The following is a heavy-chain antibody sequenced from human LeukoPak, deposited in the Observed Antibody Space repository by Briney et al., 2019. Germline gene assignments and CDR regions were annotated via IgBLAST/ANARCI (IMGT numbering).Heavy chain of an antibody. V-gene: IGHV3-30-3*01. CDR3: ARDTYGGNSQLDY. D-gene: IGHD4-23*01. Sequence: PGRSLRLSCAASGFTFSSYAMHWVRQAPGKGLEWVAVISYDGSNKYYADSVKGRFTISRDNSKNTLYLQMNSLRAEDTAVYYCARDTYGGNSQLDYWGQGTLVTVSS. CDR2: ISYDGSNK. J-gene: IGHJ4*02. CDR1: GFTFSSYA.